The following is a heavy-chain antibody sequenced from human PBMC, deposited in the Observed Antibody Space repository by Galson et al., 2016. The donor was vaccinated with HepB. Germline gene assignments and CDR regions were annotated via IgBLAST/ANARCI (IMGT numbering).Heavy chain of an antibody. CDR3: ARVQGYCTGGTCYDPIDP. V-gene: IGHV4-31*03. CDR1: GDSISSGGYY. J-gene: IGHJ5*02. Sequence: TLSLTCIVSGDSISSGGYYWNWIRQHPGKGLEWIGYIFYSGSTYYNPSLKSRVTMSVDTSKNQFSLNLGSVTAADTAVYYCARVQGYCTGGTCYDPIDPWGQGTLVTVSS. CDR2: IFYSGST. D-gene: IGHD2-8*02.